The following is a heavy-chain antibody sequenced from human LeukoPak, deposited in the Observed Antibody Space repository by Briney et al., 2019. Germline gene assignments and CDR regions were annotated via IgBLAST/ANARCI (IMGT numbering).Heavy chain of an antibody. Sequence: ASVKVSCKASGCTFSSYSISWVRQAPGQGPEWMGRIIPILGKANYAQKFQGRVTITRDKSTSTPYMELNSLRSEDTAVYYCARDGILAGWGQGTLVTVSS. J-gene: IGHJ4*02. CDR2: IIPILGKA. CDR1: GCTFSSYS. CDR3: ARDGILAG. D-gene: IGHD3-9*01. V-gene: IGHV1-69*04.